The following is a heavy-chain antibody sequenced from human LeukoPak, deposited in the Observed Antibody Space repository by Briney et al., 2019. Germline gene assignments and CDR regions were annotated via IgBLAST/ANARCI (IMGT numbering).Heavy chain of an antibody. V-gene: IGHV3-13*01. CDR3: AREAAWGDYYGMDV. CDR2: IGTAGDT. CDR1: GFTFSSYD. D-gene: IGHD3-16*01. Sequence: HPGGSLRLSCAASGFTFSSYDMHWVRQATGKGLEWVSAIGTAGDTYYPGSVKGRFTISRENAKNSLYLQMNSLRAGDTAVYYCAREAAWGDYYGMDVWGQGTTVTVSS. J-gene: IGHJ6*02.